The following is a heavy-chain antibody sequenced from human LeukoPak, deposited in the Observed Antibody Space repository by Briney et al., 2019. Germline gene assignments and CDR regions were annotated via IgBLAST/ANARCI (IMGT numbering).Heavy chain of an antibody. D-gene: IGHD1-20*01. V-gene: IGHV4-4*07. CDR1: GGSISSYY. Sequence: SETLSLTCTVSGGSISSYYWSWIRQPAGKGLEWIGRIYATGSTNYNPSLKSRVTISVDKSKNQFPLKLSSVTAADTAVFYCARGITGTTGFDYWGQGTLVTVSS. J-gene: IGHJ4*02. CDR2: IYATGST. CDR3: ARGITGTTGFDY.